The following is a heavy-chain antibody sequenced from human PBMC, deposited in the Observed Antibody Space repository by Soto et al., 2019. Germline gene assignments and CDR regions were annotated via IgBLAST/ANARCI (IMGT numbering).Heavy chain of an antibody. D-gene: IGHD4-17*01. Sequence: EXLSLTCSVSTCSMGTYYWTWIRQSPGKGLEWIGQISHTGRTKYNPSLESRVTISVDTSRKQFSLKLTSVTAADTALYYCARDDTTGLFDFWGQGTMVTVSS. CDR1: TCSMGTYY. CDR2: ISHTGRT. CDR3: ARDDTTGLFDF. J-gene: IGHJ4*02. V-gene: IGHV4-59*01.